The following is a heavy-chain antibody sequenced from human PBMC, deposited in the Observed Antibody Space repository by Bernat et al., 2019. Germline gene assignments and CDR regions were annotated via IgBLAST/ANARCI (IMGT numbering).Heavy chain of an antibody. CDR1: GLTLSSFS. CDR2: ISSGSAYI. J-gene: IGHJ4*02. Sequence: EVQLVESGGGLVKPGESLRLSCAASGLTLSSFSMNWVRQAPGRGLEWVSSISSGSAYIWYADSVKGRCTISRDDAKNSLYLQMNSLRAEDTAVYYCARDNNDYDSGKGFDHWGQGTLVTVSS. V-gene: IGHV3-21*01. D-gene: IGHD3-10*01. CDR3: ARDNNDYDSGKGFDH.